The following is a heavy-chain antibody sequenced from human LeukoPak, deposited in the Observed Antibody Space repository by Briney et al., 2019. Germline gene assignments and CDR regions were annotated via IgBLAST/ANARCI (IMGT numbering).Heavy chain of an antibody. CDR2: ISGNGGAT. V-gene: IGHV3-23*01. Sequence: GSLGLSCAASGLTFSAYAMSWVRQAPGKGLEWVSTISGNGGATYYADSVKGRFTLSRDNSENTLYLQMNSLRADDTAVYYCARDLPVGDYFDYWGQGTLVTVSS. J-gene: IGHJ4*02. CDR3: ARDLPVGDYFDY. D-gene: IGHD2-8*02. CDR1: GLTFSAYA.